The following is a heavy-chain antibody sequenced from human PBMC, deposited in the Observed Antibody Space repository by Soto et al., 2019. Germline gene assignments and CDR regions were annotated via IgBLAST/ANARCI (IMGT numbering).Heavy chain of an antibody. J-gene: IGHJ6*02. CDR3: VKLLHNSYYNVMDV. CDR2: ITKRGENA. Sequence: EERLLQSGGGLVQPGGSLRLLCVASGFTFSSYDMRWVRQAPGKGLEWVSSITKRGENAYYVDSVKGRFTVSRDNSKNTLYLQMDTLRAEDTAVYYRVKLLHNSYYNVMDVWGQGTTVTVSS. V-gene: IGHV3-23*01. CDR1: GFTFSSYD.